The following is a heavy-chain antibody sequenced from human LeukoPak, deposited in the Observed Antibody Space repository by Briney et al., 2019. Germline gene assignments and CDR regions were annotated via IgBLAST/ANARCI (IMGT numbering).Heavy chain of an antibody. V-gene: IGHV4-34*01. CDR1: GGSFSGYY. CDR2: INHSGST. CDR3: ARVVKSNYVGYYYYYGMDV. D-gene: IGHD4-11*01. Sequence: SETLSLTCAVYGGSFSGYYWSWIRQPPGKGLKWIGEINHSGSTNYNPSLKSRVTISVDTSKNQFSLKLSSVTAADTAVYYCARVVKSNYVGYYYYYGMDVWGQGTTVTVSS. J-gene: IGHJ6*02.